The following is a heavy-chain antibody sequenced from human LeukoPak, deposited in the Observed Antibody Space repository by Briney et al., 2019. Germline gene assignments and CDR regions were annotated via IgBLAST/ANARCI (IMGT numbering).Heavy chain of an antibody. J-gene: IGHJ4*02. Sequence: ASVSVSSKASGYTFTSYGISWVRQAPGQGLEWMGWISAYNGNTNYAQKLQGRVTMTTDTSTSTAYMELRSLRSDGTAVYYCARGDCTNGVCYRLHDYWGQGTLVSVSS. CDR1: GYTFTSYG. CDR3: ARGDCTNGVCYRLHDY. V-gene: IGHV1-18*01. D-gene: IGHD2-8*01. CDR2: ISAYNGNT.